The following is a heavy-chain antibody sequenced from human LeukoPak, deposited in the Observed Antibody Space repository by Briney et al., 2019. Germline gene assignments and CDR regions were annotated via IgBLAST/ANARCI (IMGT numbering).Heavy chain of an antibody. Sequence: SGGSLRLSCAASGFTLSGYWIRWVRQGPGKGLVWVSRINTDGSSATYADSVKGRFTISRDNAKNTLYLQMNSLRAEDTAVYFCARGFHIVVDGTHVYWGQGILVTVSS. CDR3: ARGFHIVVDGTHVY. CDR2: INTDGSSA. D-gene: IGHD6-13*01. J-gene: IGHJ4*02. V-gene: IGHV3-74*01. CDR1: GFTLSGYW.